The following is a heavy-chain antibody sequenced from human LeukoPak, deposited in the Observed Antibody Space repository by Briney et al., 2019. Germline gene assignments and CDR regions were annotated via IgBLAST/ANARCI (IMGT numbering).Heavy chain of an antibody. V-gene: IGHV3-23*01. CDR1: GFTFSTYA. CDR2: ISGSGDST. CDR3: ARYCVITSCYIYYGMDV. J-gene: IGHJ6*02. D-gene: IGHD2-2*02. Sequence: GGSLRLSCAVSGFTFSTYAMSWVRQAPGKGLEWVSAISGSGDSTYYADSVKGRFTISRDNSKNTLYLLMNTLRADDTAIYYCARYCVITSCYIYYGMDVRGQGTPVTVPS.